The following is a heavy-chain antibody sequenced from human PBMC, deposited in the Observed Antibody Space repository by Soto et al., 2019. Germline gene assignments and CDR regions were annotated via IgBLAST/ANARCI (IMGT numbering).Heavy chain of an antibody. CDR3: ARADYYDSSGSLLPCGY. J-gene: IGHJ4*02. V-gene: IGHV1-8*01. CDR2: MNPNSGNT. D-gene: IGHD3-22*01. Sequence: QVQLVQSGAEVKKPGASVKVSCKASGYTFTSYDINWVRQATGQGLEWMGWMNPNSGNTGYAQKFQGRVTMTRNTSLSTAYMELSSLRSEDTAGYYCARADYYDSSGSLLPCGYWGQGTLVTVSS. CDR1: GYTFTSYD.